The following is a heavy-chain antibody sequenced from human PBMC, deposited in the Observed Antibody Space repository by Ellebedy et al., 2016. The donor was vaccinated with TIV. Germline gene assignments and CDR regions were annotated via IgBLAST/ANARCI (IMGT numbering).Heavy chain of an antibody. J-gene: IGHJ4*02. Sequence: LSLTCAASGFTFSSYGMHWVRQAPGKGLEWVSAISGSGGTTFYADSVKGRFTISRDNSKNTLYLQMNSLRAEDTAVYYCAKDRSGSWYDLDYWGQGTLVTVSS. D-gene: IGHD6-13*01. CDR2: ISGSGGTT. CDR1: GFTFSSYG. V-gene: IGHV3-23*01. CDR3: AKDRSGSWYDLDY.